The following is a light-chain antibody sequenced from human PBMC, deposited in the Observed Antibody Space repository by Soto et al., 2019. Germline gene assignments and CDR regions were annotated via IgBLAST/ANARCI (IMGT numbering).Light chain of an antibody. V-gene: IGKV2D-29*01. CDR2: EVS. CDR1: QSLLHRDGKTY. J-gene: IGKJ1*01. Sequence: DIVMTQTPLSLSVTPGQPASISCKASQSLLHRDGKTYGYWYLKKPGQRPQILIDEVSNRCSGVPDRCSGSGSGTDCTRNIRRVEAEDVVVYYCMPTIPISWTFGHGTKVALK. CDR3: MPTIPISWT.